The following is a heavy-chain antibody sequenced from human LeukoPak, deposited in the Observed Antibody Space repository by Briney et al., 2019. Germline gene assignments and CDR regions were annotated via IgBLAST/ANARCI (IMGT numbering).Heavy chain of an antibody. CDR2: INPSGGST. CDR1: GYTFTSYY. Sequence: GASVKVSCKASGYTFTSYYMHWVRQAPGQGLEWMGIINPSGGSTSYAQKLQGRVTMTTDTSTSTAYMELRSLRSDDTAVYYCAREHSSGSWFDPWGQGTLVTVSS. CDR3: AREHSSGSWFDP. J-gene: IGHJ5*02. D-gene: IGHD3-10*01. V-gene: IGHV1-46*01.